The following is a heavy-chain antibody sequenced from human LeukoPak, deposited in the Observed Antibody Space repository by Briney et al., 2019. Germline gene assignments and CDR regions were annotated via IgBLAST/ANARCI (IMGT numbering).Heavy chain of an antibody. D-gene: IGHD6-13*01. J-gene: IGHJ5*02. CDR2: ISGSGGST. CDR1: GFTVGINY. CDR3: AHPTEYSSSWYGNWFDP. V-gene: IGHV3-23*01. Sequence: PGGSLRLSCVVSGFTVGINYMSWVRQAPGKGLEWVSAISGSGGSTYYADSLKGRFTISRDNSKNTLYLQMNSLRAEDTAVYYCAHPTEYSSSWYGNWFDPWGQGTLVTVSS.